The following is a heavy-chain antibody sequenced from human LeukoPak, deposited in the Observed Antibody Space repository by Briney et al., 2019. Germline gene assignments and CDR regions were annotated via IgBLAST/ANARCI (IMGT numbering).Heavy chain of an antibody. CDR2: ISSSSSTI. CDR3: ARDLPYYYGSGSSDAFDI. V-gene: IGHV3-48*01. Sequence: PGGSLRLSCAASGFTFSSYSMNWVRQAPGKGLEWVSYISSSSSTIYYADSVKGRFTISRDNAKNSLYLQMNSLRAEDTAVYYCARDLPYYYGSGSSDAFDIWGQGTMVTVSS. CDR1: GFTFSSYS. J-gene: IGHJ3*02. D-gene: IGHD3-10*01.